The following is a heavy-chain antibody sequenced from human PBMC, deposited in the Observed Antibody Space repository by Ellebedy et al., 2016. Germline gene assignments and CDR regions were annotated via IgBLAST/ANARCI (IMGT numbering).Heavy chain of an antibody. CDR3: ARERGGGSWSY. D-gene: IGHD3-16*01. Sequence: ASVKVSXXASGYTFTGYYMHWVRQAPGQGLEWMGWINPNSGGTNYVQKFQGRVTMTRDTSISTAYMELSRLRSDDTAVYYCARERGGGSWSYWGQGTLVTVSS. J-gene: IGHJ4*02. V-gene: IGHV1-2*02. CDR1: GYTFTGYY. CDR2: INPNSGGT.